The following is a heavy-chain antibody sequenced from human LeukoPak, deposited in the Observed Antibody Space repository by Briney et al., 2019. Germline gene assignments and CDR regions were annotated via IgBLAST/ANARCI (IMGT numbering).Heavy chain of an antibody. CDR2: IYYSGSP. CDR1: GGSITSSSYY. D-gene: IGHD6-19*01. J-gene: IGHJ4*02. Sequence: SETLSPTCTVSGGSITSSSYYWGWIRQPPGKGLEWIGSIYYSGSPYYNPSLKSRVTISLDTSKKQFSLKLSSVTAADTAVYYCASGYSSGWVNYWGQGTLVTVSS. CDR3: ASGYSSGWVNY. V-gene: IGHV4-39*07.